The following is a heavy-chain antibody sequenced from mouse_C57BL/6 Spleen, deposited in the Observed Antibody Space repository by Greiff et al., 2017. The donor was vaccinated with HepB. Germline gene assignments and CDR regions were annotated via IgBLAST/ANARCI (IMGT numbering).Heavy chain of an antibody. Sequence: QVQLQQSGPELVKPGASVKISCKASGYSFTSYYIHWVKQRPGQGLEWIGWIYPGSGNTKYNEKFKGKATLTADTSSSTAYMQLSSLTSEDSAVYYCARTPNWDEYYFDYWGQGTTLTVSS. D-gene: IGHD4-1*01. CDR3: ARTPNWDEYYFDY. CDR1: GYSFTSYY. J-gene: IGHJ2*01. CDR2: IYPGSGNT. V-gene: IGHV1-66*01.